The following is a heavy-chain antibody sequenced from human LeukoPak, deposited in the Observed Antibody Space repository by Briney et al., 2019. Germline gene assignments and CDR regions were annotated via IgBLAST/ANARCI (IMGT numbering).Heavy chain of an antibody. CDR2: MNPNSGYT. V-gene: IGHV1-8*03. D-gene: IGHD3-9*01. J-gene: IGHJ4*02. CDR3: ARVTGSIDY. CDR1: GYTFTTYD. Sequence: GASVRLSCKASGYTFTTYDINWVRQATGQGLEWMGWMNPNSGYTGYAQKFQGRVTITRETSISTAYMELSSLRSEDTAVYYCARVTGSIDYWGQGTLVIVSS.